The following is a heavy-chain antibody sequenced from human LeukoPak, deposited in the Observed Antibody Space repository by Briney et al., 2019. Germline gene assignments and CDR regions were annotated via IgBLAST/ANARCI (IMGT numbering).Heavy chain of an antibody. D-gene: IGHD2-2*02. Sequence: PSETLSLTCAVYGGSFSGYYWSWIRQPPGKGLEWIGEINHSGSTNYNPSLKSRVTISVDTSKNQFSLKLSSVTAADTAVYYCARHCPWSSTSCYKHAFDIWGQGTMVTVSS. CDR2: INHSGST. J-gene: IGHJ3*02. CDR3: ARHCPWSSTSCYKHAFDI. V-gene: IGHV4-34*01. CDR1: GGSFSGYY.